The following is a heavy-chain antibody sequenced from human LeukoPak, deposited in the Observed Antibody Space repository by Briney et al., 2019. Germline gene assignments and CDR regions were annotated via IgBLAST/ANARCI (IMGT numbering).Heavy chain of an antibody. CDR2: IIPIFGTA. J-gene: IGHJ6*03. CDR1: GGTFSSCA. Sequence: GASVKVSCKASGGTFSSCAISWVRQAPGQGLEWMGGIIPIFGTANYAQKFQGRVTITTDESTSTAYMELSSLRSEDTAVYYCASRGGNYVDYYYMDVWGKGTTVTVSS. D-gene: IGHD1-26*01. CDR3: ASRGGNYVDYYYMDV. V-gene: IGHV1-69*05.